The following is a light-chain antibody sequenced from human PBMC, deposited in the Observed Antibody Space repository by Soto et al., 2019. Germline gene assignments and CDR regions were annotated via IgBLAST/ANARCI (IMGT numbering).Light chain of an antibody. V-gene: IGKV1-5*03. CDR2: KAS. CDR3: HHYNVYSIAWT. J-gene: IGKJ1*01. Sequence: DIHMTQSPSTLSASVLDIVTITCLARQSISNWLAWYHQKPGKAPRLLIYKASTLESGVPSRFSGSGSGTEFTLTISSLQPDDFATYYCHHYNVYSIAWTFGQGTKVDIK. CDR1: QSISNW.